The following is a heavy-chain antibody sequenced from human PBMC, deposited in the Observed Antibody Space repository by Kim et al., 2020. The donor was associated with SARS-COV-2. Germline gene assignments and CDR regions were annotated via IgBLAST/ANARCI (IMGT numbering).Heavy chain of an antibody. CDR3: ARAGHDILTGYPSYGMDV. CDR2: IYYSGST. V-gene: IGHV4-30-2*01. J-gene: IGHJ6*02. Sequence: SETLSLTCAVSGGSIVSGGYSWNWIRQPPGKGLEWIGYIYYSGSTYYNPSLKSRITISVDRSKNRFSLKLRYVTAADTAVYYCARAGHDILTGYPSYGMDVWGQGTTVSVSS. CDR1: GGSIVSGGYS. D-gene: IGHD3-9*01.